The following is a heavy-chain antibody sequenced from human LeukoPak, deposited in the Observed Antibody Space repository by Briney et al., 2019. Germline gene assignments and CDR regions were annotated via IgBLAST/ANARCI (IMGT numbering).Heavy chain of an antibody. CDR1: GFSFSNYW. CDR3: ATDFYDST. V-gene: IGHV3-15*01. J-gene: IGHJ5*02. D-gene: IGHD3-22*01. Sequence: GGSLRLSCTASGFSFSNYWMSWVRQAPGKGLEWVGRIRSNSDGGTIDYAAPVKGRFTLSRDDSKTTLYLQMNSLQTEDTAVYYCATDFYDSTWGQGTLVTVSS. CDR2: IRSNSDGGTI.